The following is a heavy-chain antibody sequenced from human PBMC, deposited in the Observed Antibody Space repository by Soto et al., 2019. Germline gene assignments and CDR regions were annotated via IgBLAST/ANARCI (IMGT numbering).Heavy chain of an antibody. CDR3: ARVSDTYCARRLDY. Sequence: SETLSLTCTVSGGSVNSGGSYWSWIRQYPGKGLEWIGSIYYSGTTFYSPSLKSRVSISLDTSKNQFSLNLASVTAADTAVYYCARVSDTYCARRLDYWGQGTLVTVSS. CDR2: IYYSGTT. CDR1: GGSVNSGGSY. J-gene: IGHJ4*02. V-gene: IGHV4-31*03. D-gene: IGHD2-21*01.